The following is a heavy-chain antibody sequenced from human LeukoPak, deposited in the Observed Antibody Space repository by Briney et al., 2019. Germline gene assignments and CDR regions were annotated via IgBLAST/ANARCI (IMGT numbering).Heavy chain of an antibody. CDR3: ARERRSGTYFYFDY. D-gene: IGHD1-26*01. Sequence: SETLSLTFTVSSGSISSYYWSWIRQPPGKGLEWVGYISYSGSTNYNPSLKSRVTISVDTSKNQFSLKLSSVTAADTAVYYCARERRSGTYFYFDYWGQGTLVTVSS. V-gene: IGHV4-59*01. CDR2: ISYSGST. CDR1: SGSISSYY. J-gene: IGHJ4*02.